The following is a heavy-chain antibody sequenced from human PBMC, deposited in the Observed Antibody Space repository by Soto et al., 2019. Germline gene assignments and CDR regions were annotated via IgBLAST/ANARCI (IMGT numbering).Heavy chain of an antibody. J-gene: IGHJ6*02. CDR2: TYYRSKWYN. V-gene: IGHV6-1*01. CDR1: GDSVSSNSAA. CDR3: AREGPAITMVRGVTLGVYYYYGMDV. Sequence: SQTLSLTCAISGDSVSSNSAAWNWIRQSPSRGLEWLGRTYYRSKWYNDYAVSVKSRITINPDTSKNQFSLQLNSVTPEDTAVYYCAREGPAITMVRGVTLGVYYYYGMDVWGQGTTVTVSS. D-gene: IGHD3-10*01.